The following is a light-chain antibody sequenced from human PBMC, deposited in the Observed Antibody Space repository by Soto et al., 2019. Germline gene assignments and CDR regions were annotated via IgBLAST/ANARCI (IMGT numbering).Light chain of an antibody. CDR1: QSVRSK. CDR3: QQYGSSPIT. CDR2: GAS. J-gene: IGKJ5*01. V-gene: IGKV3-20*01. Sequence: EIVMTQSPATLSVSPGERATLSCRVSQSVRSKLAWYQQKPGQAPRLPIYGASSRATGIPDRFSGSGSGTDFTLTISRLEPEDFAVFYCQQYGSSPITFGQGTRLEI.